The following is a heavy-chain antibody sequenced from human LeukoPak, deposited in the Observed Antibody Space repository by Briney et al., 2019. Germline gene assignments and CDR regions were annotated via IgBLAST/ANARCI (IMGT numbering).Heavy chain of an antibody. Sequence: SETLSLTCSVSGGSISSESYYWGWIRQSPGKGLEWIGNAFYSGRAYYNPSLKSRVTISVDTSKSQFSLKATSAIAADTAVYYCAGSFGAATGSLDYWGQGILVTVSS. V-gene: IGHV4-39*01. J-gene: IGHJ4*02. D-gene: IGHD3-16*01. CDR2: AFYSGRA. CDR1: GGSISSESYY. CDR3: AGSFGAATGSLDY.